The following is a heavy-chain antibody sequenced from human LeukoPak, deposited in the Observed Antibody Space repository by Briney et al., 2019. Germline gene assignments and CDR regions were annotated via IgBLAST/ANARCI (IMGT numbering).Heavy chain of an antibody. CDR1: GFTFSSYA. J-gene: IGHJ4*02. CDR3: ARDRYRSDTAEYYFDY. CDR2: ISYDGSNN. D-gene: IGHD1-26*01. Sequence: GGSLRLSCAASGFTFSSYAMHWVRQAPGKGLEWVAVISYDGSNNYYADSVKGRFTISRDNSKNTLYLQMNSLRAEDTAVYYCARDRYRSDTAEYYFDYWGQGTLVTVSS. V-gene: IGHV3-30-3*01.